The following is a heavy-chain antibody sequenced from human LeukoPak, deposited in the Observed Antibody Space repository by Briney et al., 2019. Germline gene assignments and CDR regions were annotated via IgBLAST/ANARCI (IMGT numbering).Heavy chain of an antibody. J-gene: IGHJ4*02. Sequence: ASVKVSCKGSGYTFTSYDIHWVRQATGQGLEWMGWMNPNSGNTGYAQKFQGRVTMTRNTSISTAYMELSSLRSEDTAVYYCARLPDYGDYVFDYWGQGTLVTVSS. CDR1: GYTFTSYD. D-gene: IGHD4-17*01. CDR2: MNPNSGNT. V-gene: IGHV1-8*01. CDR3: ARLPDYGDYVFDY.